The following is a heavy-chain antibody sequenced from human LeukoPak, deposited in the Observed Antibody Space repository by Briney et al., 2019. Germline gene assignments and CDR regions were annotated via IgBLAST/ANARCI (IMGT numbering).Heavy chain of an antibody. Sequence: GSLRLSCAASGFTFSSYSMNWVRQAPGKGLEWVSSISDSNTYIYYADSVEGRFTISRDNAKNPLYLQMNSLRAEDTAVYYCARDPGWRLEGYFDYWGQGTLVTVSS. CDR3: ARDPGWRLEGYFDY. D-gene: IGHD1-1*01. V-gene: IGHV3-21*01. J-gene: IGHJ4*02. CDR2: ISDSNTYI. CDR1: GFTFSSYS.